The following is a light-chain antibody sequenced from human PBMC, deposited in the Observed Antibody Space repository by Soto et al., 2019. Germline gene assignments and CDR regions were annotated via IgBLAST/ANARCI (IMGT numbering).Light chain of an antibody. CDR2: GSR. CDR3: QSYDSYLRGSV. J-gene: IGLJ1*01. CDR1: SSNIGKNYD. V-gene: IGLV1-40*01. Sequence: QSVLTQQPSVSGAPGQRVPISCTGSSSNIGKNYDVHWYQQLPGTAPKLIIYGSRHRPSGVPDRFSGSKSGTSASLAITGLQAEDESDYYCQSYDSYLRGSVFGTGTKLTVL.